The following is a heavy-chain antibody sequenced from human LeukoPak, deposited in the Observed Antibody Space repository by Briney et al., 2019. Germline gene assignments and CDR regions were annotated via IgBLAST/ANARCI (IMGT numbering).Heavy chain of an antibody. CDR2: LYYTGNT. J-gene: IGHJ3*02. CDR1: GGSITSSSYY. V-gene: IGHV4-39*01. CDR3: ASTPLLWFGEDNAFDI. Sequence: PSETLSLTCTVSGGSITSSSYYWGWIRQPPGKGLEWIGTLYYTGNTYHNPSLKSRVTISIQTSKNQFSLKLSSVTAADTAVYYCASTPLLWFGEDNAFDIWGQGTMVTVSS. D-gene: IGHD3-10*01.